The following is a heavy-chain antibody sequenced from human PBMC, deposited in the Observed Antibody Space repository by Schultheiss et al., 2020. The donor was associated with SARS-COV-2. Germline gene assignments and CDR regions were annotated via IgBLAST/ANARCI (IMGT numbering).Heavy chain of an antibody. Sequence: SETLSLTCTVSGYSISSGYYWGWIRQPPGKGLEWIGSIYHSGSTNYNPSLKSRVTMSVDTSKNQFSLKLSSVTAADTAVYYCARVVSAVAGTDAFDIWGQGTMVTVSS. CDR1: GYSISSGYY. CDR3: ARVVSAVAGTDAFDI. V-gene: IGHV4-38-2*02. J-gene: IGHJ3*02. CDR2: IYHSGST. D-gene: IGHD6-19*01.